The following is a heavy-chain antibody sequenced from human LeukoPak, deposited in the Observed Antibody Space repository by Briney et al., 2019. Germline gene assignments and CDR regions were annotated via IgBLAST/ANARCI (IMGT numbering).Heavy chain of an antibody. CDR2: IYYSGST. CDR3: ARDKSRTYGSADAFDI. Sequence: PSETLSLTRTVSGGSISSSSYYWGWIRQPPGKGLEWIGSIYYSGSTYYNPSLKSRVTISVDTSKNQFSLKLSSVTAADTAVYYCARDKSRTYGSADAFDIWGQGTMVTVSS. CDR1: GGSISSSSYY. V-gene: IGHV4-39*07. D-gene: IGHD3-10*01. J-gene: IGHJ3*02.